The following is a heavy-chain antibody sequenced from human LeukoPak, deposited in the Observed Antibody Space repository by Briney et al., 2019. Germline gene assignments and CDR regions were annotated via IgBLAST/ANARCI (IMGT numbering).Heavy chain of an antibody. CDR2: IYTRGSI. CDR3: AGEDDYVDFFDF. D-gene: IGHD3-16*01. J-gene: IGHJ4*02. Sequence: SETLSLTCTVSGGSISSGSYYWSWIRQPAGKGLEWTGRIYTRGSINYNPSLKSRVTISIDTSKNQFSLKLSSVTAADTAVYYCAGEDDYVDFFDFWGQGTLVTVSS. V-gene: IGHV4-61*02. CDR1: GGSISSGSYY.